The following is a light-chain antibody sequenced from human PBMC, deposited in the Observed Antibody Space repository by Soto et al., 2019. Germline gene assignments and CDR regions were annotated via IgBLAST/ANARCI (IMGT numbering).Light chain of an antibody. CDR1: QSVSSN. CDR3: QQYNNWPPTWT. J-gene: IGKJ1*01. CDR2: GAS. Sequence: EIVMTRSPATLSVSPGERATLSCRSSQSVSSNLAWYQQKPGPAPRLLIYGASTRATGIPARFSGSGSGTEFTLTISSLQSEEFAVYYCQQYNNWPPTWTFGQGTKVDIK. V-gene: IGKV3-15*01.